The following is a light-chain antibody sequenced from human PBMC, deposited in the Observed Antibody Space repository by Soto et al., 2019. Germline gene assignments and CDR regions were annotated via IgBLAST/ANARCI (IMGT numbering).Light chain of an antibody. CDR3: QQFHSFPIT. CDR1: RSIDVW. J-gene: IGKJ5*01. CDR2: DAS. V-gene: IGKV1-5*01. Sequence: GDRVTITCRASRSIDVWLAWYQQKPGKAPKLLINDASSLESGVPSRLTGSGSGTEFTLTISSLQPDDFATYYCQQFHSFPITFGQGTRLEIK.